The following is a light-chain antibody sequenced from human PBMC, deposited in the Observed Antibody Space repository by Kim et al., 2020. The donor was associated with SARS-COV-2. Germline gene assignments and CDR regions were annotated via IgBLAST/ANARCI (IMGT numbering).Light chain of an antibody. CDR3: QQYGSSPPT. V-gene: IGKV3-20*01. Sequence: SPGERATLSCRASQSGSSSYLAWYQQKPGQAPRLLIYGASSRATGIPDRFSGSGSGTDFTLTISRLEPEDFAVYYCQQYGSSPPTFGQGTKVDIK. CDR2: GAS. CDR1: QSGSSSY. J-gene: IGKJ1*01.